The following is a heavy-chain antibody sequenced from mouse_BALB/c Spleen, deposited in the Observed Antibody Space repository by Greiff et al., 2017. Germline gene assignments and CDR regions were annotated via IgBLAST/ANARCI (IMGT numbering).Heavy chain of an antibody. D-gene: IGHD4-1*01. Sequence: EVQGVESGGDLVKPGGSLKLSCAASGFTFSSYGMSWVRQTPDKRLEWVATISSGGSYTYYPDSVKGRFTISRDNARNILYLQMSSLRSEDTAMYYCARGRWDGGYFDVWGAGTTVTVSS. J-gene: IGHJ1*01. CDR3: ARGRWDGGYFDV. V-gene: IGHV5-6*01. CDR1: GFTFSSYG. CDR2: ISSGGSYT.